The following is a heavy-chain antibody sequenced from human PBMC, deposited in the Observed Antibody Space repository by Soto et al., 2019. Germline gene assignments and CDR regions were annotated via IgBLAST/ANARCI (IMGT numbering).Heavy chain of an antibody. Sequence: PSETLSLTCTVSGGSFTSGGYSWSWIRQSPGQGLEWIGYIYQSGSAFYNPSLKTRATILVDRSKNQFSLNLTSVTAADAAVYYCARAFYGVDLWGQGTTVTVSS. CDR3: ARAFYGVDL. CDR2: IYQSGSA. V-gene: IGHV4-30-2*06. CDR1: GGSFTSGGYS. J-gene: IGHJ6*02.